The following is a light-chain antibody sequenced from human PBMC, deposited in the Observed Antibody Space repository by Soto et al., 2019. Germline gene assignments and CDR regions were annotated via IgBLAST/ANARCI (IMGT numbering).Light chain of an antibody. V-gene: IGKV3-15*01. Sequence: EIVMTQSPATLSVSPGERATLSCRASQSVSSKLAWYQQKPGQAPRLLIYDASTRATGIPASFSGSGSGTEFTLTISSLQSEDFAVYYCQQYYNWPKTFGQGTKLEIK. J-gene: IGKJ2*01. CDR2: DAS. CDR1: QSVSSK. CDR3: QQYYNWPKT.